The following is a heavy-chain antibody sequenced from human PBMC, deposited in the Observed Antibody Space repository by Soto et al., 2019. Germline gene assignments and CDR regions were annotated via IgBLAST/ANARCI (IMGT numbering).Heavy chain of an antibody. CDR3: ARDQRGSSSWLEYNWFDP. CDR2: IYSGGST. CDR1: GFTVSSNY. V-gene: IGHV3-53*01. J-gene: IGHJ5*02. D-gene: IGHD6-13*01. Sequence: GGSLRLSCAASGFTVSSNYMSWVRQAPGKGLEWVSVIYSGGSTYYADSVKGRFTISRDNSKNTLYLQMNSLRAEDTAVYYCARDQRGSSSWLEYNWFDPWGQGTLVTVSS.